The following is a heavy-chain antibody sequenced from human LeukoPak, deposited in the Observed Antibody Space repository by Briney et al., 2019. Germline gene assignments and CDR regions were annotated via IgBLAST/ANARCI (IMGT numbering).Heavy chain of an antibody. CDR3: ARDGRYSGSYYSHGRDI. CDR1: GFTFSSYS. D-gene: IGHD1-26*01. J-gene: IGHJ3*02. V-gene: IGHV3-48*02. Sequence: PGGSLRLSCAASGFTFSSYSMNWVRQAPGKGLEWVSYISSSGSTIYYADSVKGRFTISRDSAKNSLYLQMNSLRDEDTAVYYCARDGRYSGSYYSHGRDIWGQGTMVTVSS. CDR2: ISSSGSTI.